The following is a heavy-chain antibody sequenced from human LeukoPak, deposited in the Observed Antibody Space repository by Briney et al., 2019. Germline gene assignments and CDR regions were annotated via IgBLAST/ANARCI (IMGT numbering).Heavy chain of an antibody. D-gene: IGHD3-3*01. CDR1: GYTFTSYG. Sequence: ASVKVSCKASGYTFTSYGISWVRQAPGQGLEWMGWISAYNGNTNYAQKFQGRVTMTTDTSTSTAYMELRSLRSDDTAVYYCARMLRFLGWSPLGGDPWGQGTLVTVSS. CDR2: ISAYNGNT. V-gene: IGHV1-18*01. J-gene: IGHJ5*02. CDR3: ARMLRFLGWSPLGGDP.